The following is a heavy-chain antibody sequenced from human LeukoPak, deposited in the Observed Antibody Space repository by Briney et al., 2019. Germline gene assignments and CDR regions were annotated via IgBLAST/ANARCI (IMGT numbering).Heavy chain of an antibody. V-gene: IGHV1-2*02. J-gene: IGHJ4*02. CDR1: GYTFTGYY. D-gene: IGHD6-19*01. CDR3: ARPEAFYSSGWYAFDY. CDR2: TNPNSGGT. Sequence: ASVKVSCKASGYTFTGYYMHWVRQAPGQGLEWMGWTNPNSGGTNYAQKFQGRVTMTRDTSISTAYMELSRLRSDDTAVYYCARPEAFYSSGWYAFDYWGQGTLVTVSS.